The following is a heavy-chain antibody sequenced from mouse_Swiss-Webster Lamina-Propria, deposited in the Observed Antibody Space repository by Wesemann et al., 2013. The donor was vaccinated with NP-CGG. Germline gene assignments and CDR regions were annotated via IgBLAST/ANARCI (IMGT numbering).Heavy chain of an antibody. CDR1: GFDFSRYW. CDR2: INPDSSTI. V-gene: IGHV4-1*02. D-gene: IGHD1-1*01. J-gene: IGHJ4*01. CDR3: ARFYYGSSYYAMDY. Sequence: EVKLLESGGGLVQPGGSLKLSCAASGFDFSRYWMSWVRQAPGKGLEWIGEINPDSSTINYTPSLKDKFIISRDNAKNTLYLQMSKVRSEDTALYYCARFYYGSSYYAMDYWGQGTSVTVSS.